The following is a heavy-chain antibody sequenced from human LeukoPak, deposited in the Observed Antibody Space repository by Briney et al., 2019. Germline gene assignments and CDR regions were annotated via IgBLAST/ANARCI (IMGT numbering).Heavy chain of an antibody. CDR1: GGTFSSYA. Sequence: ASVKVSCKASGGTFSSYAISWVRQAPGQGLEWMGIINPSGGSTSYAQKFQGRVTMTRDTSTSTVYMELSSLRSEDTAVYYCARDDRIAAAWGSYNWFDPWGQGTLVTVSS. J-gene: IGHJ5*02. D-gene: IGHD6-13*01. V-gene: IGHV1-46*01. CDR2: INPSGGST. CDR3: ARDDRIAAAWGSYNWFDP.